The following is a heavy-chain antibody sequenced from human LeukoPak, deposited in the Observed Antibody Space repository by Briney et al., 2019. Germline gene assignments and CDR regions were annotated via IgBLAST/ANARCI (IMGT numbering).Heavy chain of an antibody. CDR3: AKGPAMVRGTFDP. J-gene: IGHJ5*02. Sequence: TGGSLRLSCATSGFTFSSYAMSWVRQAPGKGLEWVSSISGSDGNTYYADSVKGRFTISRDYSKNTLYLQMNSLRTEETAVYYCAKGPAMVRGTFDPWGQGTLVTVSS. V-gene: IGHV3-23*01. D-gene: IGHD3-10*01. CDR1: GFTFSSYA. CDR2: ISGSDGNT.